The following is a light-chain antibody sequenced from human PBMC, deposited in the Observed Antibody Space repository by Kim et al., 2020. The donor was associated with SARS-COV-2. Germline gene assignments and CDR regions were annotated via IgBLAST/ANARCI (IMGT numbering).Light chain of an antibody. Sequence: ASVGDRVTITCRASPGISNSLAWYQQKPGKGPKVLIYDASTLQSGVPSRFSGSGSGTDFTLTISSLQPEDVATYYCQKYNSAPWTLGQGTKVDIK. CDR2: DAS. CDR1: PGISNS. J-gene: IGKJ1*01. V-gene: IGKV1-27*01. CDR3: QKYNSAPWT.